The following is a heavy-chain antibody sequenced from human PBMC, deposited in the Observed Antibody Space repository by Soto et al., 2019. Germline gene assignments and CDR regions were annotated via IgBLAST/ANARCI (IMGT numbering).Heavy chain of an antibody. CDR3: AKAYDSSGYYEAGDAFDI. V-gene: IGHV3-23*01. Sequence: GGSLRLSCAASGFTFSSYAMGWVLQAPGKGLEWVSAISGSGGSTYYADSVKGRFSISRDNSKNRLYLQMNSLRAEDTAVYYCAKAYDSSGYYEAGDAFDIWGQGTMVTVSS. CDR1: GFTFSSYA. D-gene: IGHD3-22*01. CDR2: ISGSGGST. J-gene: IGHJ3*02.